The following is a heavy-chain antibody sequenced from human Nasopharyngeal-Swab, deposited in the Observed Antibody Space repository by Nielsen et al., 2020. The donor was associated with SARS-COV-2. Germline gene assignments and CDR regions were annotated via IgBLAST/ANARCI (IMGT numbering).Heavy chain of an antibody. J-gene: IGHJ5*01. Sequence: SETLSLTCTVSGGSISSYYWSWIRQPAGKRLAWIGRVYSNGSPNYNPSLKSRVTMSADTSKNQFSLKLTSVTAADTAVYYCARGPITLRWWFDPWGQGTLVTVSS. D-gene: IGHD2-21*01. CDR2: VYSNGSP. CDR3: ARGPITLRWWFDP. CDR1: GGSISSYY. V-gene: IGHV4-4*07.